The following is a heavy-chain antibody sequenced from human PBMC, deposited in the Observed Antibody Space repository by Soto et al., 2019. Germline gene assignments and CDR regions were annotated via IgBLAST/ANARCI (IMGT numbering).Heavy chain of an antibody. D-gene: IGHD7-27*01. CDR2: IYYSGST. J-gene: IGHJ6*03. Sequence: SETLSLTCTVSGGSISSSSYYWGWIRQPPGKGLEWIGSIYYSGSTYYNPSLKSRVTISVDTSKNQFSLKLSSVTAADTAVYYCARHSNRDLYYYYMDVWGKGTTVTVSS. CDR3: ARHSNRDLYYYYMDV. CDR1: GGSISSSSYY. V-gene: IGHV4-39*01.